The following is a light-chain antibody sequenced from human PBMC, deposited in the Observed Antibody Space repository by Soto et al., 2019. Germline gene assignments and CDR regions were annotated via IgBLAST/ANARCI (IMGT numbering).Light chain of an antibody. CDR2: GAS. V-gene: IGKV3-20*01. CDR3: QQYGSSLL. CDR1: QSVSSSY. J-gene: IGKJ1*01. Sequence: EIVLTQSPGTLSLSPGERATLSCRASQSVSSSYLAWYQQKPGQAPRLLIYGASSRATGIPDRFSGSGSGADFTLTISRLEPEYFAVYYCQQYGSSLLFGQGTKVEIK.